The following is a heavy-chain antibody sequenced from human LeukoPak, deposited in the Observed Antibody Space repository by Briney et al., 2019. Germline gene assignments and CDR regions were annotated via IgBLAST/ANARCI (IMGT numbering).Heavy chain of an antibody. Sequence: GESLKISCKGSGYSFTSYWIGWVRQMPGKGLEWMGIIYPGDSDTRYSPSFQGQVTISADKSISTAYLQWSSLKASDTAMYYCARQFRSEYSSSWYLLGQIDPWGQGTLVTVSS. J-gene: IGHJ5*02. V-gene: IGHV5-51*01. CDR1: GYSFTSYW. D-gene: IGHD6-13*01. CDR3: ARQFRSEYSSSWYLLGQIDP. CDR2: IYPGDSDT.